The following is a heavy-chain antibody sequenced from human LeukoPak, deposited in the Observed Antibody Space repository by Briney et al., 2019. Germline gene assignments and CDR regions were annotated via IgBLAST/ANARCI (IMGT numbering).Heavy chain of an antibody. V-gene: IGHV4-38-2*01. CDR1: GYSISSGPY. D-gene: IGHD1-1*01. CDR2: IYPGGTT. CDR3: ATNWSDFDY. Sequence: SETLSLTCSVSGYSISSGPYWGWIRQPPGQGLEWIASIYPGGTTYYTPSLKSRVTISVDTSKNQLSLRLSSVTAADTAVYYCATNWSDFDYWGPGTLVTVSS. J-gene: IGHJ4*02.